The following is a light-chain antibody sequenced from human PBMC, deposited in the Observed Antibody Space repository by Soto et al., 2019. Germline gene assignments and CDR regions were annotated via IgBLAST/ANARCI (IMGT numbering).Light chain of an antibody. CDR2: AAS. CDR3: QHYNSYSEA. CDR1: QDISTH. V-gene: IGKV1-9*01. Sequence: DIQMTHSPSSGSASVGDRVTVTFRASQDISTHFGWYQQKPGKAPKLLIYAASTLQSGVPSRFSGSGSGTEFTLTISSLQPDDFATYYCQHYNSYSEAFGQGTKV. J-gene: IGKJ1*01.